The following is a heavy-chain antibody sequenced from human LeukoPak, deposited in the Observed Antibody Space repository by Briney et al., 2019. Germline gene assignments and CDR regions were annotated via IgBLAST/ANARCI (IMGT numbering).Heavy chain of an antibody. CDR1: GFTFSSYA. D-gene: IGHD3/OR15-3a*01. CDR2: ISYDGSNK. Sequence: GGSLRLSCAASGFTFSSYAMHWVRQAPGKGLEWVAVISYDGSNKYYADSVKGRFIISRDNLKNMVYLQMNRLRTEDTAIYFCAREGSGLVIHAFDMWGQGTMVTVSS. J-gene: IGHJ3*02. CDR3: AREGSGLVIHAFDM. V-gene: IGHV3-30*04.